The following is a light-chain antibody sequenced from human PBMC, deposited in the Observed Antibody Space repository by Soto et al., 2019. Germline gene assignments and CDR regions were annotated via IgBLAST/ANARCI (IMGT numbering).Light chain of an antibody. CDR3: CCYNAASNYF. CDR1: SSDVGRYNF. CDR2: DVS. Sequence: QSALTQPRSVSGSPGQSVTISCTGTSSDVGRYNFVSWYQQHPGEAPKLMIFDVSSRSSGVPDRFSGSKSGNTASLTISALHQDEEADYYCCCYNAASNYFFGSGTKLTVL. J-gene: IGLJ1*01. V-gene: IGLV2-11*01.